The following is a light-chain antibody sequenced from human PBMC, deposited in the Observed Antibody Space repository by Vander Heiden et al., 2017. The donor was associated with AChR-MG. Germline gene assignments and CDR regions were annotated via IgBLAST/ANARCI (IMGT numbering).Light chain of an antibody. CDR3: QQRSNGPPVT. Sequence: IVFTASPGTLSLSPGERATLSCRASQSVSSYLAGYQQQPGQAPRILIYDAANRATGSTARCSGSGSGTEFTLLTSSIQAEDVAVEYCQQRSNGPPVTFGQGTKVEIK. V-gene: IGKV3-11*01. CDR2: DAA. J-gene: IGKJ1*01. CDR1: QSVSSY.